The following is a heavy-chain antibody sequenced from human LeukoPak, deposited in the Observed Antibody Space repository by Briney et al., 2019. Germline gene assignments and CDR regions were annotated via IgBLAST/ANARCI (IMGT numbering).Heavy chain of an antibody. D-gene: IGHD6-19*01. Sequence: SGPTLVKPTQTLTLTCTFSGFTLSTSGVGVGWIRQPPGKALEWLALIYWNDDKRYSPSLKSRLTITKDTSKNQVVLTMTNMDPVDTTAYYCALQWLAPYYYYYYGMDVWGQGTTVTVSS. V-gene: IGHV2-5*01. CDR1: GFTLSTSGVG. CDR3: ALQWLAPYYYYYYGMDV. CDR2: IYWNDDK. J-gene: IGHJ6*02.